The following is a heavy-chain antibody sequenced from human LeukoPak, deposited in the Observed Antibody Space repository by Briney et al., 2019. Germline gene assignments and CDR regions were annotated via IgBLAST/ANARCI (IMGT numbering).Heavy chain of an antibody. Sequence: GASVKVSCKASGYTFTSYDINWVRQATGQGLEWMGWMNPNSGNTGYAQKFQGRVTMTKNNSITTVYMELSSLRSEDTAVYYCARALSWTTESYYYMDVWGKGTTVTVSS. V-gene: IGHV1-8*01. D-gene: IGHD3/OR15-3a*01. CDR1: GYTFTSYD. CDR3: ARALSWTTESYYYMDV. J-gene: IGHJ6*03. CDR2: MNPNSGNT.